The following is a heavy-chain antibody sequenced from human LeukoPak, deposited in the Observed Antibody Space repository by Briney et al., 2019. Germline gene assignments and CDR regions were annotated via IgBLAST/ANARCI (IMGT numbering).Heavy chain of an antibody. CDR2: TYYRSKWYN. J-gene: IGHJ5*02. CDR3: AKGISVGGTGWFDP. V-gene: IGHV6-1*01. Sequence: SQTLSLTCASSGDSVSSNSAAWNWIRQSPSRGLEWLGRTYYRSKWYNDYAVSVKSRITINPDTSKNQFSLQPNSVTPEDTAVYYCAKGISVGGTGWFDPWGQGTLVTVSS. D-gene: IGHD6-19*01. CDR1: GDSVSSNSAA.